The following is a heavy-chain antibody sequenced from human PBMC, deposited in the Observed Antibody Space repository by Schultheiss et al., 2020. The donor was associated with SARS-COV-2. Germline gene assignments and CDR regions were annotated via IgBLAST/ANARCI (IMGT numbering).Heavy chain of an antibody. CDR1: GGSISSSNW. J-gene: IGHJ4*02. CDR2: IYYSGST. Sequence: SETLSLTCAVSGGSISSSNWWSWVRQPPGKGLEWIGYIYYSGSTYYNPSLKSRVTISVDTSKNQFSLKLSSVTAADTAVYYCARDRRGGYDSGIDYWGQGTLVTVSS. V-gene: IGHV4-4*02. CDR3: ARDRRGGYDSGIDY. D-gene: IGHD5-12*01.